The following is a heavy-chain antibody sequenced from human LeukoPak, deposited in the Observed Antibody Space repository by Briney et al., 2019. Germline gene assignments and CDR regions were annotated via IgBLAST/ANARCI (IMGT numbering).Heavy chain of an antibody. CDR1: GFTFSSYSM. V-gene: IGHV4-4*02. CDR2: IYHSGST. Sequence: GSLRLSCAASGFTFSSYSMNWVRQPPGKGLEWIGEIYHSGSTNYNPSLKSRVTISVDKSKNQFSLKLSSVTAADTAVYNCAREVRIAVAGTIVRFDPWGQGTLVTVSS. J-gene: IGHJ5*02. D-gene: IGHD6-19*01. CDR3: AREVRIAVAGTIVRFDP.